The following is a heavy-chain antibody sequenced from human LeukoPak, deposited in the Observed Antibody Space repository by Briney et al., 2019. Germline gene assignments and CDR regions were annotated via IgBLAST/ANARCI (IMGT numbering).Heavy chain of an antibody. J-gene: IGHJ4*02. CDR2: ISGSGGSI. CDR1: GFTFSSYA. D-gene: IGHD2-15*01. V-gene: IGHV3-23*01. Sequence: GGSLRLSCAASGFTFSSYAMRWVRQAPGKGLEWVSAISGSGGSIYYADSVKGRFTISRDNSKNTLYLQMTSLRAEDTAVYYCAKDVYCSGGSCYSEYYFDFWGQGTLVTVSS. CDR3: AKDVYCSGGSCYSEYYFDF.